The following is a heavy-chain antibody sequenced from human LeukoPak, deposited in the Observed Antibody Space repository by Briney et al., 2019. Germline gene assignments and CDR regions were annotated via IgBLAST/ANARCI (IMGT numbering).Heavy chain of an antibody. CDR3: ARGPIVGATLLPGSYMDV. V-gene: IGHV4-34*01. CDR1: GGSFSGYY. Sequence: SETLSVTCAVYGGSFSGYYWSWIRQPPGKGLEWIGEINHSGSTNYNPSLKSRVTISVDTSKNQFSLKLSSVTAADTAVYYCARGPIVGATLLPGSYMDVWGKGTTVTVSS. J-gene: IGHJ6*03. D-gene: IGHD1-26*01. CDR2: INHSGST.